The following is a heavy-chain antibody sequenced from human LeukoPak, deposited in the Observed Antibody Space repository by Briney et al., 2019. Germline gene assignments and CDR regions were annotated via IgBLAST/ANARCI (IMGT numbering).Heavy chain of an antibody. Sequence: PGGSLRLSCAASGFTFDDYAMHWVRQAPGKGLEWVSGISWNSGSIGYADSVKGRFTISRDNAKNSLYLQMNSLRAEDTALYYCAKDSRSIAAAGIIDYWGQGTLVTVSS. CDR3: AKDSRSIAAAGIIDY. D-gene: IGHD6-13*01. J-gene: IGHJ4*02. CDR2: ISWNSGSI. CDR1: GFTFDDYA. V-gene: IGHV3-9*01.